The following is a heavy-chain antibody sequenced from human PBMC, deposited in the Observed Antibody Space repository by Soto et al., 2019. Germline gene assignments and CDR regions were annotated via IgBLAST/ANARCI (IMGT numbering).Heavy chain of an antibody. V-gene: IGHV3-23*01. Sequence: GGSLRLSCVASGFTFSSYAMSWVRQAPGKGLEWVSAISGSGGSTYYADSVKGRFTISRDNSKNTLYLQMNSLRAEDTAVYYCAKDQIGTGPRGYFDYWGQGTLVTVSS. CDR1: GFTFSSYA. J-gene: IGHJ4*02. CDR3: AKDQIGTGPRGYFDY. D-gene: IGHD3-9*01. CDR2: ISGSGGST.